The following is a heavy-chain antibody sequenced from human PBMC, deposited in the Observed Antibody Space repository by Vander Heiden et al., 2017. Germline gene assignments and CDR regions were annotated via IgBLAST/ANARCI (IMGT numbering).Heavy chain of an antibody. CDR1: GGSINSYY. J-gene: IGHJ2*01. CDR3: ARDRGLTTLWYFDL. V-gene: IGHV4-59*01. D-gene: IGHD4-17*01. CDR2: ISDSGST. Sequence: QVQLQESGPGLVKSSETLSLTCTVSGGSINSYYWNWIRQPPGKGLEWIGYISDSGSTNYNPSLKSRVTISVDTSKNQFSLKLSSVTAADTAVYYCARDRGLTTLWYFDLWGRGTLVTVSS.